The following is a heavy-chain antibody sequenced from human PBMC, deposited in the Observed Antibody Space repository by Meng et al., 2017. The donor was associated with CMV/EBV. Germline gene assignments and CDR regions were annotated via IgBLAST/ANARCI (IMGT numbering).Heavy chain of an antibody. V-gene: IGHV3-48*03. CDR1: GFTFSSYE. Sequence: GGSLRLSCAASGFTFSSYEMNWVRQAPGKGLEWVSYISSSGGTIYYADSVKGRFTISRDNAKNSLYLQMNSLRAEDTAVYYCAREGLWSSSSYYYGMDVWGQGTTVTVSS. D-gene: IGHD6-6*01. J-gene: IGHJ6*02. CDR2: ISSSGGTI. CDR3: AREGLWSSSSYYYGMDV.